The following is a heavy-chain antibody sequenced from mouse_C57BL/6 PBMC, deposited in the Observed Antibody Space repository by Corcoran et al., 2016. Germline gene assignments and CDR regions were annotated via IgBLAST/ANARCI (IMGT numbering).Heavy chain of an antibody. CDR2: ISYDGSN. CDR1: GYSITSGYY. CDR3: ARYGYGEGFAY. Sequence: DVQLQESGPGLVKPSQSLSLTCSVTGYSITSGYYWNWIRQFPGNKLEWMGYISYDGSNNYKPSLKNRISITRDTSKNQFFLKLNSVTTEDTATYYCARYGYGEGFAYWGQGTLVTVS. D-gene: IGHD2-2*01. V-gene: IGHV3-6*01. J-gene: IGHJ3*01.